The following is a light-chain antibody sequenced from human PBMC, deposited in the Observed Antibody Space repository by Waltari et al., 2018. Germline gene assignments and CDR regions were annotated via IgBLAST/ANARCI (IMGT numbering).Light chain of an antibody. J-gene: IGLJ3*02. V-gene: IGLV1-40*01. CDR2: GNN. Sequence: QSILTQPTSVSGAPGQRVTISCTGTSSNNGAGHDVHWYQAFPGTAPKLLIYGNNNRPSGVPDRCSGSKSGSSASLAINGLQAEDEADYYCQSFDSNVRGGVVFGGGTKVTVL. CDR1: SSNNGAGHD. CDR3: QSFDSNVRGGVV.